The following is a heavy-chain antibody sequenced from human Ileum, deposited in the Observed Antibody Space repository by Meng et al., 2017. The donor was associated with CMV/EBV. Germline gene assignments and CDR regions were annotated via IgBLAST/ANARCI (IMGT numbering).Heavy chain of an antibody. Sequence: SVKVSCKASGGTFSNYGINWVRQAPGQGLEWMGRIIPTLDVTNYEQRFEGRVTITADKFRNIAYMELSSLRSEDTALEYCARDGREFSSLSPFDYWGQGTLVTVSS. CDR1: GGTFSNYG. D-gene: IGHD2-2*01. CDR3: ARDGREFSSLSPFDY. CDR2: IIPTLDVT. V-gene: IGHV1-69*04. J-gene: IGHJ4*02.